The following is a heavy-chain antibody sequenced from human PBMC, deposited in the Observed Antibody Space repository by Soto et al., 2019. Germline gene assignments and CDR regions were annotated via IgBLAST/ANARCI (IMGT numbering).Heavy chain of an antibody. D-gene: IGHD1-26*01. V-gene: IGHV1-69*02. CDR1: VGTFSSYT. CDR3: ARGPTYVGATHVDYYYGMDV. CDR2: IIPILGIA. J-gene: IGHJ6*02. Sequence: KVSSKPPVGTFSSYTISWVRQAPGQGLEWMGRIIPILGIANYAQKVQGRVRITADKSTSTAYMELSSLRSEDTEVYYCARGPTYVGATHVDYYYGMDVWGQGTTVTVSS.